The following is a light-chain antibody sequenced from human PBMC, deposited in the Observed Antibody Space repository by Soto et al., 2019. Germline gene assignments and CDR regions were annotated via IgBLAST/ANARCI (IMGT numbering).Light chain of an antibody. CDR3: QQYNDYQYT. CDR2: KAT. CDR1: QSITTW. J-gene: IGKJ2*01. V-gene: IGKV1-5*03. Sequence: DIEMMQSPSTLSASVGDRVTITGRASQSITTWLAWYQQKPGKAPKLLIYKATNVQTGVPSRFSGSGSGTEFSLTISSLQPEDFAIYYCQQYNDYQYTFGQGTRLEIK.